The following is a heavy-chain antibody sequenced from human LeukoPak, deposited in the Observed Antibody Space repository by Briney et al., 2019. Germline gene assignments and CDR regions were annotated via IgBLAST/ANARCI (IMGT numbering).Heavy chain of an antibody. J-gene: IGHJ4*02. Sequence: GGSLRLSCAASGFTFSSYWMTWVRQAPGKGLEWVADIKRGGSEKYHADSVKGRFTISRDNAKNSLYLQMNSLRLEDTAVYYCARDGAPSGSYSHFDSWGQGTLVTVSS. CDR3: ARDGAPSGSYSHFDS. CDR1: GFTFSSYW. CDR2: IKRGGSEK. D-gene: IGHD1-26*01. V-gene: IGHV3-7*01.